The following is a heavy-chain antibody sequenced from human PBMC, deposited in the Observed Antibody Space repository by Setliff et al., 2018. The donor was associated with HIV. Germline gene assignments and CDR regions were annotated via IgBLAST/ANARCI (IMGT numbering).Heavy chain of an antibody. V-gene: IGHV4-39*01. Sequence: SETLSLTCGVSGASISDNTYSWGWVRQPPGQGLEWLGSFYFGGNTHYNPSLESRLTISVDTSTNQFSLRVTSVTAADTAIYYCARLKIYEGTSKLSTFMRGVARKYYFESWGQGKLVTVSS. D-gene: IGHD3-16*02. J-gene: IGHJ4*02. CDR2: FYFGGNT. CDR1: GASISDNTYS. CDR3: ARLKIYEGTSKLSTFMRGVARKYYFES.